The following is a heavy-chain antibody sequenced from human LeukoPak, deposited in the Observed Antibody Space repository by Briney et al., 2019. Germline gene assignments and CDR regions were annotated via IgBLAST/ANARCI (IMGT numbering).Heavy chain of an antibody. CDR3: ARGEYSYGYEDAFAI. CDR2: ISSSSSYI. J-gene: IGHJ3*02. D-gene: IGHD5-18*01. V-gene: IGHV3-21*01. CDR1: GFTFSSYS. Sequence: GGSLRLSCAASGFTFSSYSMNWVRQAPGKGLEWVSSISSSSSYIYYADSVKGRFTISRENAKNSLYLQMKSLRAEDTAVYYCARGEYSYGYEDAFAIWGQGTMVTVSS.